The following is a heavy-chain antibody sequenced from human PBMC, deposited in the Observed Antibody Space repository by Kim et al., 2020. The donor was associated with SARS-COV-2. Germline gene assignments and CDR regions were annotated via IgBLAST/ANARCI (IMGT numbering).Heavy chain of an antibody. CDR2: ISYDGSNK. D-gene: IGHD1-26*01. CDR1: GFTFSSYA. V-gene: IGHV3-30*04. CDR3: ARVVGASFDY. Sequence: GGSLRLSCAASGFTFSSYAMHWVRQAPGKGLEWVAVISYDGSNKYYADSVKGRFTISRDNSKNTLYLQMNSLRAEDTAVYYCARVVGASFDYWGQGTLVT. J-gene: IGHJ4*02.